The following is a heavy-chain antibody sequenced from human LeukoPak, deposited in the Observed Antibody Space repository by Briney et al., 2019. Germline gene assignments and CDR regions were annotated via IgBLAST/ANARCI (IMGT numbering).Heavy chain of an antibody. D-gene: IGHD2-2*02. J-gene: IGHJ5*02. CDR2: FDPEDGET. Sequence: ASVKVSCKVSGYTLTELSMHWVRQAPGKGLEWVGGFDPEDGETIYAQKFQGRVTMTEDTSTDTAYMELSSLRSEDTAVYYCATVPLGYCSSTSCYTCNWFDPWGQGTLVTVSS. CDR1: GYTLTELS. V-gene: IGHV1-24*01. CDR3: ATVPLGYCSSTSCYTCNWFDP.